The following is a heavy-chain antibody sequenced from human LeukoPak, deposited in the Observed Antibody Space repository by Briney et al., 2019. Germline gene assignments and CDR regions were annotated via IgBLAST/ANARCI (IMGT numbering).Heavy chain of an antibody. Sequence: GGSLRLSCAASGFTFDDYGMSWVRQAPGKGLEWVSGINWDGGSTGYADSVKGRFTISRDNAQNSLYLQMNSLRAEDTALYYCAREPLAYYDSSGGGAFDIWGQGTMVTVSS. CDR3: AREPLAYYDSSGGGAFDI. CDR1: GFTFDDYG. CDR2: INWDGGST. V-gene: IGHV3-20*04. J-gene: IGHJ3*02. D-gene: IGHD3-22*01.